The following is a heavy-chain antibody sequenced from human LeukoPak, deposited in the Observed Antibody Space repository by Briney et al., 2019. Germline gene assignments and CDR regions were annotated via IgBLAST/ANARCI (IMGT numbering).Heavy chain of an antibody. D-gene: IGHD3-10*01. CDR1: GYTFTGYY. J-gene: IGHJ4*02. V-gene: IGHV1-2*02. CDR3: ARPYYYGSGSYYD. CDR2: LNPNSGDT. Sequence: ASVKVSCKASGYTFTGYYMHWVRQAPGQGLEWMGWLNPNSGDTYYPQKFQGRVTMTRDTSISTAYLQWSSLKASDTAMYYCARPYYYGSGSYYDWGQGTLVTVSS.